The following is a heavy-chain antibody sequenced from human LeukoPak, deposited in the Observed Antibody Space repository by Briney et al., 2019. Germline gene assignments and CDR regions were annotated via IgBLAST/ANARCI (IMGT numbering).Heavy chain of an antibody. CDR2: INHSGST. Sequence: SETLSLTCAVYGGSFSGYYWSWIRQPPGKGLEWIGEINHSGSTNYNPSLKSRVTISVDTSKNQFSLKLSSVTAADTAVYYCAASIAARRPDYWGQGTLVTVSS. CDR3: AASIAARRPDY. V-gene: IGHV4-34*01. J-gene: IGHJ4*02. CDR1: GGSFSGYY. D-gene: IGHD6-6*01.